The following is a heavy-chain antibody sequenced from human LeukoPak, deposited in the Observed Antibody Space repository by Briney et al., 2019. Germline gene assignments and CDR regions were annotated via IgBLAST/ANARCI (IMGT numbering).Heavy chain of an antibody. V-gene: IGHV3-7*01. CDR1: GFSFSSYW. D-gene: IGHD4-17*01. Sequence: GGSLRLSCAASGFSFSSYWMSWVRQAPGKGLEWVANINPDGSNMLYVDSVKGRFTISRDSAKNSLYLQMNSLRAEDTAVYYCARDGGDYVFDYWGQGTLVTVSS. CDR2: INPDGSNM. CDR3: ARDGGDYVFDY. J-gene: IGHJ4*02.